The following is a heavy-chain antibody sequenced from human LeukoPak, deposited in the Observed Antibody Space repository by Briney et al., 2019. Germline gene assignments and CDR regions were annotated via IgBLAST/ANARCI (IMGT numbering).Heavy chain of an antibody. Sequence: ASVKVSCKASGYTFTSYAMHWVRQAPGQRLEWMGWINAGNGNTKYSQKFQGRVTITADESTSTAYMELSSLRSEDTAVYYCARGVEMATKLLNYWGQGTLVTVSS. J-gene: IGHJ4*02. V-gene: IGHV1-3*01. CDR1: GYTFTSYA. CDR3: ARGVEMATKLLNY. D-gene: IGHD5-24*01. CDR2: INAGNGNT.